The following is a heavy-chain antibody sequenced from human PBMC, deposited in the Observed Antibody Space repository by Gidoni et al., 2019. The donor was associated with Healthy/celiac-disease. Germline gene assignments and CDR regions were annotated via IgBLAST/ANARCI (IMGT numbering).Heavy chain of an antibody. J-gene: IGHJ3*02. Sequence: EVQLAQSGAEVKKPGESLRIAGKGFGYSFTSYWIGWVRQMPGKGLEWMGIIYPGDSDTRYSPSFQGQVTIPADKSISTAYLQWSSLKASDTAMYYCASYVLLDAFDIWGQGTMVTVPS. V-gene: IGHV5-51*01. CDR1: GYSFTSYW. CDR2: IYPGDSDT. CDR3: ASYVLLDAFDI. D-gene: IGHD3-10*01.